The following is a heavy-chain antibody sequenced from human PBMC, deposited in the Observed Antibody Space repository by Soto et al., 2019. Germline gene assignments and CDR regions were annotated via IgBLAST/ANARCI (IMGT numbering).Heavy chain of an antibody. J-gene: IGHJ3*02. Sequence: GESLKSSCKGSGYSFTSYLIGCVRQIAGKGLEWVVIIYPGDSDSRYSPSFQGQVTISADKPISTSYLQWSSRKASDTAMYYCTRQKARVSGNYHDTSGYYAEDPLDIWAQGTLVT. V-gene: IGHV5-51*01. CDR3: TRQKARVSGNYHDTSGYYAEDPLDI. D-gene: IGHD3-22*01. CDR2: IYPGDSDS. CDR1: GYSFTSYL.